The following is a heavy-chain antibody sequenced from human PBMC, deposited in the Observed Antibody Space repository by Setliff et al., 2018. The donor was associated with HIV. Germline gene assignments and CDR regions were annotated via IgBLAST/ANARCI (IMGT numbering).Heavy chain of an antibody. Sequence: GESLKISCAASGFTFSDYYMSWIRQAPGKGLEWISYISRGGRTKYYADSVKGRFTISRDNAKNSLYLQMNSLRAEDTAVYYCARGEPSILIEPAAFFDYWGQGTLVTVSS. CDR2: ISRGGRTK. CDR3: ARGEPSILIEPAAFFDY. CDR1: GFTFSDYY. J-gene: IGHJ4*02. D-gene: IGHD2-2*01. V-gene: IGHV3-11*04.